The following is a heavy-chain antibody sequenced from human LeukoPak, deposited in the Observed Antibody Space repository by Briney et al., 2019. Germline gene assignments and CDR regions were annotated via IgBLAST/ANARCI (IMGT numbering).Heavy chain of an antibody. CDR3: ARTRRNYDILTGYIHYYMDV. Sequence: PSETLSLTCTVSGGSISSYYWSWIRQPPGKGLEWIGYIYYSGSTNYNPSLKSRVTISVDTSKNQFSLKLGSVTAADTAVYYCARTRRNYDILTGYIHYYMDVWGKGTTVTVSS. CDR1: GGSISSYY. V-gene: IGHV4-59*01. D-gene: IGHD3-9*01. J-gene: IGHJ6*03. CDR2: IYYSGST.